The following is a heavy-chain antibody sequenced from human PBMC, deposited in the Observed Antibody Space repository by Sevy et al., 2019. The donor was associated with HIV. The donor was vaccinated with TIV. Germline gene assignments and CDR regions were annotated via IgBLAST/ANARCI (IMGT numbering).Heavy chain of an antibody. CDR2: ISYDGSNK. CDR1: GFTFSSYA. V-gene: IGHV3-30-3*01. D-gene: IGHD7-27*01. Sequence: GSLRLSCAASGFTFSSYAMHWVRQAPGKGLEWVAVISYDGSNKYYADSVKGRFTISRDNSKNTLYLQMNSLRAEDTAVYYCARVAGPLTGPVYFDYWGQGTLVTVSS. CDR3: ARVAGPLTGPVYFDY. J-gene: IGHJ4*02.